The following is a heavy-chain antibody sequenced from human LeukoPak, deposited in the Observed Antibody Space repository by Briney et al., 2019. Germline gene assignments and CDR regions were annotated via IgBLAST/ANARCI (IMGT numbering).Heavy chain of an antibody. D-gene: IGHD5-18*01. CDR3: ARDLTRRYNYGYGMDV. J-gene: IGHJ6*02. V-gene: IGHV4-59*01. CDR1: GGSISGYY. CDR2: IYYDGST. Sequence: SETLSLTCTVSGGSISGYYWSWIRQPPGKGLDWIGFIYYDGSTNYDPSLKSRVTISVDTSKNQFSLILSSVTAADTAVYYYARDLTRRYNYGYGMDVWGQGTTVTVSS.